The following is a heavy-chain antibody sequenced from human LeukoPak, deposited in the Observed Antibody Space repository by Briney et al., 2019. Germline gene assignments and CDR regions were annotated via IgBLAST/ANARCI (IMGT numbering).Heavy chain of an antibody. J-gene: IGHJ4*02. V-gene: IGHV1-69*06. D-gene: IGHD6-19*01. CDR1: GGTFSSYA. CDR3: ATPYSSGFHLDY. Sequence: SVKVSCKASGGTFSSYAISWVRQAPGQGLEWMGGIIPIFGTANYAQKFQGRVTMTEDTSTDTAYMELSSLRSEDTAVYYCATPYSSGFHLDYWGQGTLVTVSS. CDR2: IIPIFGTA.